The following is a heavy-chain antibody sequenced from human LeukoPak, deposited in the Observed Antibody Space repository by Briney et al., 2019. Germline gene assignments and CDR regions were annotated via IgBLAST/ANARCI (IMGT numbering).Heavy chain of an antibody. J-gene: IGHJ4*02. CDR1: GFIVSSNY. CDR3: ARAPLTPRITMVRGVTYFDY. V-gene: IGHV3-53*01. D-gene: IGHD3-10*01. Sequence: GGSLRLSCVASGFIVSSNYMSWVRQAPGKGLEWISIIYSGGTAFYADSVKGRFTISRDNSKNTLYLQMNSLRADDTAMYYCARAPLTPRITMVRGVTYFDYWGQGTLVTVSS. CDR2: IYSGGTA.